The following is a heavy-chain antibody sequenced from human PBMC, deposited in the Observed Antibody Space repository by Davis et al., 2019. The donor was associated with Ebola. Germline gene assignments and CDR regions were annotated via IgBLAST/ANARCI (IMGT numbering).Heavy chain of an antibody. J-gene: IGHJ3*02. Sequence: GESLKISCAASGFVFSNYVMSWVRRAPGKGLEWVASVGGGGGFTYYADSVKGRFIISRDNWKNILYLQINSLRAGDTAVYYCARDQGARGTYWGDSPDAFDIWGQGTLVTVSS. CDR2: VGGGGGFT. CDR3: ARDQGARGTYWGDSPDAFDI. D-gene: IGHD1-26*01. CDR1: GFVFSNYV. V-gene: IGHV3-23*01.